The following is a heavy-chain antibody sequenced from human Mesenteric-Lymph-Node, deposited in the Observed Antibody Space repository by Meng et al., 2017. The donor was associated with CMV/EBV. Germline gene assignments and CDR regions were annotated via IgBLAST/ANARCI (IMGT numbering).Heavy chain of an antibody. D-gene: IGHD3-3*01. Sequence: ASVKVSCKTSGYTFTDYYLHWVRQAPGQGLEWLGWFNPKTGDPNYAQRFQGRVTMTRDTSISTAYMELSRLRSDDTAVYYCARSFLEWLLSGNYYYGMDVWGQGTTVTVSS. CDR1: GYTFTDYY. J-gene: IGHJ6*02. CDR2: FNPKTGDP. CDR3: ARSFLEWLLSGNYYYGMDV. V-gene: IGHV1-2*02.